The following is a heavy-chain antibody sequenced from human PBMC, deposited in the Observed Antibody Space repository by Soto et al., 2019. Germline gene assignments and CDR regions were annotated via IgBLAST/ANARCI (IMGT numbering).Heavy chain of an antibody. J-gene: IGHJ6*02. CDR2: ISTYNENT. CDR3: AREGYCSSGSCALYSHEFFGMDV. CDR1: RYSFARYG. V-gene: IGHV1-18*01. Sequence: EASVKVSCKASRYSFARYGMSWVRQAPGQGLEWMGWISTYNENTKYAQKFQGRVTLTTDTSTSTAYMELRSLTSDDTAVYYCAREGYCSSGSCALYSHEFFGMDVWGQGTTVTVSS. D-gene: IGHD2-15*01.